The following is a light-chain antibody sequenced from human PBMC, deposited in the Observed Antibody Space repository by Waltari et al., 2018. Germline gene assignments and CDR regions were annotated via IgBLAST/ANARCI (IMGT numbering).Light chain of an antibody. V-gene: IGKV1-5*03. CDR3: QQYNSYST. J-gene: IGKJ1*01. Sequence: DIQMTQSPSTLSASVGDRVIITCRASQSINTWLAWYQQKPGKAPRVLSYRASSLETGVPSRFSGSGSGTEFTLTISGLQPDDFATYYCQQYNSYSTFGQGTRVEIK. CDR2: RAS. CDR1: QSINTW.